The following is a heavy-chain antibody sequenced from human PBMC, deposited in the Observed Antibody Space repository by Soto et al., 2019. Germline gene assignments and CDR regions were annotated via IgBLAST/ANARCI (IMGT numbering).Heavy chain of an antibody. Sequence: QVQLQQWGAGLLKPSETLSLTCAVYGGSFSGYYWSWIRQPPGKGLEWMGEINHSGSTNYNPSLKSRVTISVDTSKNQFSLKLSSVTAADTAVYYCARAKRSGDSSSWYEIYFDYWGQGTLVTVSS. CDR1: GGSFSGYY. V-gene: IGHV4-34*01. CDR2: INHSGST. D-gene: IGHD6-13*01. CDR3: ARAKRSGDSSSWYEIYFDY. J-gene: IGHJ4*02.